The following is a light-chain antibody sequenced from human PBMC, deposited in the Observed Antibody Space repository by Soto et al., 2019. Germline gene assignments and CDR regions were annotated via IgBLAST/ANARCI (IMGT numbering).Light chain of an antibody. CDR3: QQYDSFSKT. CDR1: QSNRSW. J-gene: IGKJ1*01. Sequence: DIQMTQSPSTLSASVGDRVTITCRASQSNRSWLAWYQQKPGKAPQLLIYDASNLESGVPSRFSGSGSGTEFTLTISSLQPDDFATYYCQQYDSFSKTFGCGTKVEVK. V-gene: IGKV1-5*01. CDR2: DAS.